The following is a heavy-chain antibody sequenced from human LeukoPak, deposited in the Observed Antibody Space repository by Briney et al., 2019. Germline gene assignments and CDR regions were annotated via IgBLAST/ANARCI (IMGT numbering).Heavy chain of an antibody. CDR3: ARAVYTGGYGGFYFDY. CDR2: LSGSGSNT. J-gene: IGHJ4*02. V-gene: IGHV3-23*01. D-gene: IGHD1-26*01. Sequence: GGSLRLSCAASGFTFSSYGMSWVRQAPGKGLEWASGLSGSGSNTYYADSVKGRFTISRDNSKNTLYLQMNGLRAEDPAIYYCARAVYTGGYGGFYFDYWGQGTLVTVSS. CDR1: GFTFSSYG.